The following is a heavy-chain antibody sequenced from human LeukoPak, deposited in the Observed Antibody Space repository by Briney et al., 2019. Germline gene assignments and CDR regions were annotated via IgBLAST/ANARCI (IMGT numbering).Heavy chain of an antibody. J-gene: IGHJ4*02. CDR1: GGTFSSYA. Sequence: SVKVSCKASGGTFSSYAISWVRQAPGQGLEWMGGIIPIFGTANYAQKFQGRVTITADESTSTAYMELSSLRSEDTAVYYCARDRVVVPAAMRAAYFDYWGQGTLITVSS. V-gene: IGHV1-69*13. CDR3: ARDRVVVPAAMRAAYFDY. CDR2: IIPIFGTA. D-gene: IGHD2-2*01.